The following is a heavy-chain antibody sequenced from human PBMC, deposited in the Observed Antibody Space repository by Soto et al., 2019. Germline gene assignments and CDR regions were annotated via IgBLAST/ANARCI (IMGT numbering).Heavy chain of an antibody. V-gene: IGHV1-69*13. CDR1: GGTFSSYS. CDR3: ARGVKTGATMGSWFDP. D-gene: IGHD1-7*01. Sequence: ASVKVSCKASGGTFSSYSISWVRQAPGQGLEWMGGIIPIFGTANYAQKFQGRVTITADESTSTAYMELSSLRSDDTAEYYCARGVKTGATMGSWFDPWGQGTLVTVSS. CDR2: IIPIFGTA. J-gene: IGHJ5*02.